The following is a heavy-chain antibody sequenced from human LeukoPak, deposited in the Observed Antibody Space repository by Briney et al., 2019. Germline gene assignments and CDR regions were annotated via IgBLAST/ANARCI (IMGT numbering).Heavy chain of an antibody. Sequence: PGGSLRLSCAASGFTFSSYAMSWVRQAPGKGLEWVSAISGSGVSTYYADSVKGRFTISRDNSKNTLYLLMNSLRADDTAVYYCAKHSGHSLVPAAYYYDYYMDVWGKGTTVTVSS. CDR3: AKHSGHSLVPAAYYYDYYMDV. J-gene: IGHJ6*03. CDR2: ISGSGVST. D-gene: IGHD2-2*01. V-gene: IGHV3-23*01. CDR1: GFTFSSYA.